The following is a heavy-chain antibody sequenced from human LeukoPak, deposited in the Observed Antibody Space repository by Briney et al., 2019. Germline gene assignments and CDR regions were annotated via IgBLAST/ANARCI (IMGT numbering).Heavy chain of an antibody. D-gene: IGHD1-26*01. V-gene: IGHV4-59*01. Sequence: KTSETLSLTCTVSGGSISSYYWSWIRQPPGQGLEWIGYIYYSGSTNYNPSLKSRVTISVDTSKNQFSLKLSSVTAADTAVYYCARDRSYGDFDYWGQGTLVTVSS. CDR3: ARDRSYGDFDY. CDR1: GGSISSYY. CDR2: IYYSGST. J-gene: IGHJ4*02.